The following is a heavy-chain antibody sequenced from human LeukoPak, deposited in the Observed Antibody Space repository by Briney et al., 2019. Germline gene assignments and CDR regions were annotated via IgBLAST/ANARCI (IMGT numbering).Heavy chain of an antibody. Sequence: GGSLRLSCAASGFTFSSYAMSWVRQAPGKGLEWVAVIWYDGSNKYYADSVKGRFTISRDNSKNTLYLQMNSLRAEDTAVYYCARDGGGMIVMPFDYWGQGTLVTVSS. D-gene: IGHD3-16*01. V-gene: IGHV3-33*08. CDR1: GFTFSSYA. CDR3: ARDGGGMIVMPFDY. J-gene: IGHJ4*02. CDR2: IWYDGSNK.